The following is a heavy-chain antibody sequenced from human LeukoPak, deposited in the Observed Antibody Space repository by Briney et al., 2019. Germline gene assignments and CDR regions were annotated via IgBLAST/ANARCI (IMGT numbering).Heavy chain of an antibody. CDR2: IYTSGST. D-gene: IGHD3-22*01. V-gene: IGHV4-4*07. CDR1: GGSISSYY. Sequence: TSETLSLTCTVSGGSISSYYWSWIRQPAGKGLEWIGRIYTSGSTNYNPSLKSRVTMSVDTSKNQFSLKLSSVTAADTAIYYCARDGHYYDSSAPTFGNRFDPWGQGTLVTVSS. J-gene: IGHJ5*02. CDR3: ARDGHYYDSSAPTFGNRFDP.